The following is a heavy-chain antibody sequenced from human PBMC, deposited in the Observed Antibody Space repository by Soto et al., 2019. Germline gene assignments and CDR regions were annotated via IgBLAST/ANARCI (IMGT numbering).Heavy chain of an antibody. D-gene: IGHD3-9*01. CDR1: GFTFSSYS. CDR2: IFVTSGII. CDR3: ARDTDWAFDY. V-gene: IGHV3-48*04. J-gene: IGHJ4*02. Sequence: GGSLRLSCVASGFTFSSYSMVWVRQAPGKGLEWVSYIFVTSGIIYYADSVKGRFTVSRDNAKNSLFLLMNSLRAEDTAVYYCARDTDWAFDYWGQGTQVTVSS.